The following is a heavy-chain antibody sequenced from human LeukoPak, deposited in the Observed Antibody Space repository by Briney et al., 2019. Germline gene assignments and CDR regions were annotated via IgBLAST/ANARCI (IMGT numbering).Heavy chain of an antibody. CDR3: AKVASSGWRRFDY. Sequence: PGGSLRLSCAASGFTFSSYAMSWVRQAPGKGLEWVSTMSGSGGSTYYADSVKGRFTISRDNSKNTLYLQMNSLRAEDTPVYYCAKVASSGWRRFDYWGQGTLVTVSS. D-gene: IGHD6-19*01. J-gene: IGHJ4*02. CDR1: GFTFSSYA. V-gene: IGHV3-23*01. CDR2: MSGSGGST.